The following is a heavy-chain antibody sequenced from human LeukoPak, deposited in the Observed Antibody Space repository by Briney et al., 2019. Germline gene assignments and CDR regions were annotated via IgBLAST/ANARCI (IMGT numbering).Heavy chain of an antibody. D-gene: IGHD3-22*01. CDR1: GFTFSSYSMN. CDR3: ASKVVVVMTYYFDY. J-gene: IGHJ4*02. Sequence: PGGSLRLSCAASGFTFSSYSMNWVRQAPGKGLEWIGSIYYSGSTYYNPSLKSRVTISVDTSKNQFSLKLSSVTAADTAVYYCASKVVVVMTYYFDYWGQGTLVTVSS. CDR2: IYYSGST. V-gene: IGHV4-59*05.